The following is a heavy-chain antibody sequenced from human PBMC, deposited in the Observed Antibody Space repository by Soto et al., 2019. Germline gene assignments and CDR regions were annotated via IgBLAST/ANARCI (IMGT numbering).Heavy chain of an antibody. CDR3: ARIQLGYVAFAL. J-gene: IGHJ3*01. CDR2: ISSSSSYI. CDR1: GFTFRSYS. Sequence: EVQLVESGGGLVKPGGSLRLSCAASGFTFRSYSMNWVRQAPGKGLEWVSSISSSSSYIYYADSVKGRFTISRANAKKSLYLQMSSLRAEDTAVHYCARIQLGYVAFALWGQGTMVTAS. V-gene: IGHV3-21*01. D-gene: IGHD6-6*01.